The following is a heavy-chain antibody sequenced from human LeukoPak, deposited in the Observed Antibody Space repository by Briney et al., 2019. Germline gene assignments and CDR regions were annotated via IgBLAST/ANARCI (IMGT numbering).Heavy chain of an antibody. D-gene: IGHD5-18*01. V-gene: IGHV3-7*03. Sequence: GGSLRLSCAASGFTFSSYWMSWVRQAPGKGLEWVANIKQDGSEKYYVDSVKGRFTISRDNAKNSLYLQMNSLRAEDTAVYYCARDPVDAAMEDAFDIWGQGTMVTVSS. CDR1: GFTFSSYW. J-gene: IGHJ3*02. CDR2: IKQDGSEK. CDR3: ARDPVDAAMEDAFDI.